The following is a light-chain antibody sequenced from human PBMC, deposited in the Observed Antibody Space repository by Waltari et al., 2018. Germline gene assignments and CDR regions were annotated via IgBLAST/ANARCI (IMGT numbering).Light chain of an antibody. Sequence: SPATLSVSPGERATLSCRASQSVSSNLAWYQQKPGQAPRLLIYGASTRATGIPDRFSGSGSGTEFTLTINSLQSEDFAVYYCQQYNNRPPVTFGGGTQVEIK. CDR2: GAS. V-gene: IGKV3-15*01. CDR3: QQYNNRPPVT. CDR1: QSVSSN. J-gene: IGKJ4*01.